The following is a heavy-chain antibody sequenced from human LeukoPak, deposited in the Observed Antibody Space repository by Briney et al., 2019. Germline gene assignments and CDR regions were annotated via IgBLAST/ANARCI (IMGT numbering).Heavy chain of an antibody. CDR3: ARDYGGNSGYSYYGMDV. CDR1: GGSIRSSYYY. D-gene: IGHD4-23*01. CDR2: IYYSGSI. J-gene: IGHJ6*02. V-gene: IGHV4-61*01. Sequence: PSETLSLTCTVSGGSIRSSYYYWGWIRQPPGKGLEWIGYIYYSGSINYNPSLKSRVTISVDTSKNQFSLKLSSVTAADMAVYYCARDYGGNSGYSYYGMDVWGQGTTVTVSS.